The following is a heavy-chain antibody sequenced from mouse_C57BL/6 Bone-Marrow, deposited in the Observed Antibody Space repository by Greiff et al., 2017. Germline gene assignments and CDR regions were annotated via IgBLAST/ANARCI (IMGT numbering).Heavy chain of an antibody. Sequence: QVQLQQPGAELVLPGASVKLSCMASGYTFTSYWMHWVKQRPGQGLEWIGEINPSDSYTNYNQKFKGKSTLTVDKSSSPAYMQLSSLTSEDSAVYYCARGGYYVAYWGQGTLVTVSA. D-gene: IGHD2-3*01. CDR1: GYTFTSYW. CDR2: INPSDSYT. V-gene: IGHV1-69*01. J-gene: IGHJ3*01. CDR3: ARGGYYVAY.